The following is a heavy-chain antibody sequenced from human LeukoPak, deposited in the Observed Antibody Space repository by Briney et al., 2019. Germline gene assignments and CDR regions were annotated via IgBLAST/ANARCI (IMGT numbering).Heavy chain of an antibody. CDR3: AKVTYGSGTYGAFDS. CDR1: GFTFSSYS. V-gene: IGHV3-21*04. J-gene: IGHJ4*02. D-gene: IGHD3-10*01. CDR2: ISGSSSSI. Sequence: GGSLRLSCAASGFTFSSYSMNWVRQAPGKGLEWVSSISGSSSSIHYADSVKGRFTIFRDNAKNSLYLQMNNLRAEDTAVYYCAKVTYGSGTYGAFDSWGQGTLVTVSS.